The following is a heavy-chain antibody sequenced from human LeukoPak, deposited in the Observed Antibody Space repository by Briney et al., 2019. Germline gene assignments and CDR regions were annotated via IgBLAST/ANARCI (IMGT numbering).Heavy chain of an antibody. Sequence: SGGSLRLSCAASGFTVSSNYMNWVRQAPGKGLEWVSVIYSGGSTYYSDSVKGRFTISRDNSKNTVYLQMNNLRVEDTAVYYCARGEVVAARFDFWGQGTLVTVSS. CDR1: GFTVSSNY. CDR3: ARGEVVAARFDF. D-gene: IGHD2-15*01. V-gene: IGHV3-53*01. J-gene: IGHJ4*02. CDR2: IYSGGST.